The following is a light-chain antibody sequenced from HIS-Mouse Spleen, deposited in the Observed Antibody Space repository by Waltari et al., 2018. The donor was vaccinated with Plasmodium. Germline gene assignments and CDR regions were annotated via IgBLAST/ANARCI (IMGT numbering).Light chain of an antibody. Sequence: SYELTQPPSVSVSPVQTASIPCSGATLRDTYACWYQQKPGQSPVLVIYQDSKRPSGIPERFSGSNSGNTATLTISGTQAMDEADYYCQAWDSSVVFGGGTKLTVL. CDR2: QDS. V-gene: IGLV3-1*01. CDR1: TLRDTY. CDR3: QAWDSSVV. J-gene: IGLJ2*01.